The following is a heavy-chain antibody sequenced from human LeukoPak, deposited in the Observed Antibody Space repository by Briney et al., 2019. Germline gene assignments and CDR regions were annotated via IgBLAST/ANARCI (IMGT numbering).Heavy chain of an antibody. CDR3: AREDYDILTGYPN. J-gene: IGHJ4*02. D-gene: IGHD3-9*01. V-gene: IGHV4-4*07. Sequence: SDTLSLTCTVSGGSISSYYWSWIRQPAGKGLEWIGRIYTSGSTNYNPSLKSRVTMSGDTSKKQFSLKLSSVTAADTAVYYCAREDYDILTGYPNWGQGALVTVSS. CDR1: GGSISSYY. CDR2: IYTSGST.